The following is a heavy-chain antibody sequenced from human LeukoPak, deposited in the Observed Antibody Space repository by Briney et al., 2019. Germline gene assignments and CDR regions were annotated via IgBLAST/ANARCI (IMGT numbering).Heavy chain of an antibody. CDR1: GFTFSSYG. J-gene: IGHJ3*02. D-gene: IGHD1-26*01. V-gene: IGHV3-30*02. CDR2: IRYDGSNK. CDR3: ASDGTQWELLLPDAFDI. Sequence: GGSLRLSCAASGFTFSSYGMHWVRQAPGKGLEWVAFIRYDGSNKYYADSVKGRFSISRDNSKNTLYLQMNSLRAEDTAVYYCASDGTQWELLLPDAFDIWGQGTMVTVSS.